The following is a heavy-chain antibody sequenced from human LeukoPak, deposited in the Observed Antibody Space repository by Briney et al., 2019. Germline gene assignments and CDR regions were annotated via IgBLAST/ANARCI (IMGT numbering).Heavy chain of an antibody. Sequence: ASVKVSCEASGYTFTSYGISWVRQAPGQGLEWMGWINTYNGNTNYAQKFQGRVTMTRDTSISTAYMELSRLRSDDTAVYYCARRGGSSWSDYWGQGTLVTVSS. D-gene: IGHD6-13*01. J-gene: IGHJ4*02. V-gene: IGHV1-18*01. CDR1: GYTFTSYG. CDR3: ARRGGSSWSDY. CDR2: INTYNGNT.